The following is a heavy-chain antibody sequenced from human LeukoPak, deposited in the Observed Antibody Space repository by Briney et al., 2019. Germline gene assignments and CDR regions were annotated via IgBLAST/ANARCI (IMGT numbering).Heavy chain of an antibody. CDR1: GGSLSGYY. J-gene: IGHJ4*02. CDR2: INHSGST. V-gene: IGHV4-34*01. Sequence: SETLSLTCAVYGGSLSGYYWSWIRQPPGKGLEWIGEINHSGSTNYNPSLESRVTISVDTSKNQFALKLSSVTAADTAVYYCAVVGATTIDYWGQGTLVTVSS. D-gene: IGHD1-26*01. CDR3: AVVGATTIDY.